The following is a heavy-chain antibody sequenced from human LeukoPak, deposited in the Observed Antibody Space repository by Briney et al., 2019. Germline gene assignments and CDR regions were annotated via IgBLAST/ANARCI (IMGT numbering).Heavy chain of an antibody. Sequence: SETLSLTCTVSGGSISSSSYYWGWIRQPPGKGLEWIGSIYYSGSTYYNPSLKSRVTISVDTSKNQFSLKLSSVTAADTAVYYCARKSSWFDPWGQGTLVTVSS. J-gene: IGHJ5*02. CDR1: GGSISSSSYY. CDR3: ARKSSWFDP. D-gene: IGHD3-16*02. CDR2: IYYSGST. V-gene: IGHV4-39*07.